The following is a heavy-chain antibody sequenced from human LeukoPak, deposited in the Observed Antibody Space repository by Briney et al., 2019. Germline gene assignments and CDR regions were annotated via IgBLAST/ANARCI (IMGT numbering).Heavy chain of an antibody. CDR2: IYHSGST. CDR1: GGSISSSNW. CDR3: ACPPYYYDSSGYYFN. J-gene: IGHJ4*02. Sequence: PSETLSLTCAVSGGSISSSNWWSWVRQPPGKGLEWIGEIYHSGSTNYNPSLKSRVTISVDKSKNQFSLKLSSVTAADTAVYYCACPPYYYDSSGYYFNWGQGTLVTVSS. V-gene: IGHV4-4*02. D-gene: IGHD3-22*01.